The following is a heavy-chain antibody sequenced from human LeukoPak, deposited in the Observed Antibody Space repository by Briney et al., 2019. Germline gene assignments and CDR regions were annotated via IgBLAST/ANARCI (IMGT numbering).Heavy chain of an antibody. CDR1: GFTFSSYG. J-gene: IGHJ4*02. CDR3: AKDEAHNYYGSGVFDY. D-gene: IGHD3-10*01. Sequence: GGSLRLSCAASGFTFSSYGMHWVRQAPGKGLEWVAFIRYDGSNKYYAASVKGRFTISRDNSKNTLYLQMNSLRAEDTAVYYCAKDEAHNYYGSGVFDYWGQGTLVTVSS. V-gene: IGHV3-30*02. CDR2: IRYDGSNK.